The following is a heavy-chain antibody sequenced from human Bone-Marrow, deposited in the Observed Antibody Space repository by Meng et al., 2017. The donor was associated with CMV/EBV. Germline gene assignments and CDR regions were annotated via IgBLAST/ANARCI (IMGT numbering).Heavy chain of an antibody. CDR1: GYTFTSYY. D-gene: IGHD2-15*01. CDR2: INPSGGST. Sequence: ASVKVSCKASGYTFTSYYMHWVRQAPGQGLEWMGIINPSGGSTSYAQKFQGRVTMTRDTSTSTVYMELSSLRSEDTAVYYCARGRALRGRKGYYFDYWGQGTLVTVSS. J-gene: IGHJ4*02. V-gene: IGHV1-46*01. CDR3: ARGRALRGRKGYYFDY.